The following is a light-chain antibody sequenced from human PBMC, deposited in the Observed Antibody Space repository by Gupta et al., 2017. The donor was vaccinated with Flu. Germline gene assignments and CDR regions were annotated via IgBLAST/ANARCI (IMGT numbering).Light chain of an antibody. J-gene: IGKJ1*01. CDR3: QQSYINPRT. Sequence: GDRVTITCRASQSISTYLNWYQQKPGKAPKLLIYAASSLQSGVPSRFSGSGSGTHFTLTLSSLQPEDFATYFCQQSYINPRTFGQGTKVEV. CDR2: AAS. CDR1: QSISTY. V-gene: IGKV1-39*01.